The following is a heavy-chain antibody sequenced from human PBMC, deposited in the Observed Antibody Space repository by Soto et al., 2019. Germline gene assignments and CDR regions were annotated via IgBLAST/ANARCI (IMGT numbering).Heavy chain of an antibody. D-gene: IGHD3-16*01. CDR3: AMVDVYVTPSPQDV. Sequence: QVQLVQSGAEVKNPGASVKVSCKASGYTFTRYGIGWARQAPGQGLEWMGWINTYNGNTNYAQNDQGRVTLTTDTSTILAYMVLRSLGSNDTAIYFCAMVDVYVTPSPQDVRGQATTVIVSS. CDR1: GYTFTRYG. V-gene: IGHV1-18*01. CDR2: INTYNGNT. J-gene: IGHJ6*02.